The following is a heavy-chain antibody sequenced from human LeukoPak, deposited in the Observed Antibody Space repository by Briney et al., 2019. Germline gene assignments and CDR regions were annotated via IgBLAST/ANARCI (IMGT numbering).Heavy chain of an antibody. D-gene: IGHD1-26*01. Sequence: PGGSLRLSCAASGFIFRSYEMNWVRQAPGKGLEWVSYISSSGSTIYYADSVKGRFTLSRDNAKNSLYLQMNSLRAEDTAVYYCARTGGSYPYYFEYWGQGALVIVSS. CDR2: ISSSGSTI. J-gene: IGHJ4*02. CDR1: GFIFRSYE. CDR3: ARTGGSYPYYFEY. V-gene: IGHV3-48*03.